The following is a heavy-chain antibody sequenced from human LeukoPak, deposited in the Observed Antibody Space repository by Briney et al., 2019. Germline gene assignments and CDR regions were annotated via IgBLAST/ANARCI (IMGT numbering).Heavy chain of an antibody. D-gene: IGHD3-22*01. CDR2: INPSGGST. CDR3: ARDRGYYYDSSGYPDAFDI. Sequence: ASVKVSCKASGYTFTSYYMHWVRQAPGQGLEWMGIINPSGGSTSYAQKFQGRVTMTRDTSTSTVYMELSSLRSEDTAVYYCARDRGYYYDSSGYPDAFDIWDQGTMVTVSS. V-gene: IGHV1-46*01. J-gene: IGHJ3*02. CDR1: GYTFTSYY.